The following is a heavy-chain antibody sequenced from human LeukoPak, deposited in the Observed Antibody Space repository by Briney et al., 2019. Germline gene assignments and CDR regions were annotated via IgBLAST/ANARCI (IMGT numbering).Heavy chain of an antibody. CDR3: ARASALQQPDTGAFDV. CDR2: ISAYNGDT. CDR1: GYTFTSFG. D-gene: IGHD1/OR15-1a*01. V-gene: IGHV1-18*01. Sequence: ASVKVSCKASGYTFTSFGFSWVRQAPGQGLQWMGWISAYNGDTNFAQNFQGRVTMTTDTSTNTAYMELRSLRSDDTAVYYCARASALQQPDTGAFDVWGQGTMVTVSS. J-gene: IGHJ3*01.